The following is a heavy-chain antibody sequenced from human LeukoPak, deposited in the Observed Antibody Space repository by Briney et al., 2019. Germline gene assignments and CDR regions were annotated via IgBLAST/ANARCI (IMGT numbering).Heavy chain of an antibody. CDR1: GGSISSGGYY. CDR2: IYTSGST. V-gene: IGHV4-61*02. Sequence: SQTLSLTCTVSGGSISSGGYYWSWIRQPAGKGLEWIGRIYTSGSTNYNPSLKSRVTMSVDTSKNQFSLKLSSVTAADTAVYYCARGPGNYGSGSSLYYFDYWGQGTLVTVSS. CDR3: ARGPGNYGSGSSLYYFDY. J-gene: IGHJ4*02. D-gene: IGHD3-10*01.